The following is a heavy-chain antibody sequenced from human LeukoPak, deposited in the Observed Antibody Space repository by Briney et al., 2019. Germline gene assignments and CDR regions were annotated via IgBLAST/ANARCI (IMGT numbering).Heavy chain of an antibody. CDR3: ARDGFRAHFDY. V-gene: IGHV4-39*07. CDR1: GGSISSSSFY. Sequence: SETLSLTCTVSGGSISSSSFYWGWIRQPPGKGLEWIGSIYYSGSTYYNPSLKSRVTISLDTSKNQFSLKLSSVTAADTAVYYCARDGFRAHFDYWGQGTLVTVSS. CDR2: IYYSGST. D-gene: IGHD3-10*01. J-gene: IGHJ4*02.